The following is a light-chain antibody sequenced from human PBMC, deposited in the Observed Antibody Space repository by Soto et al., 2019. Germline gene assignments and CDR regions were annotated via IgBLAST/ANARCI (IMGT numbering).Light chain of an antibody. CDR3: SSFTSNYFYV. CDR2: GVS. CDR1: GSDVGGYNY. Sequence: QSALTQPASVSGSPGQSIAISCTGSGSDVGGYNYVSWYQQHPGKAAKLIIYGVSHRPSGVSTRFSASRSAYTASLTISGLQAEYEADYYCSSFTSNYFYVFGPGTKLTVL. V-gene: IGLV2-14*01. J-gene: IGLJ1*01.